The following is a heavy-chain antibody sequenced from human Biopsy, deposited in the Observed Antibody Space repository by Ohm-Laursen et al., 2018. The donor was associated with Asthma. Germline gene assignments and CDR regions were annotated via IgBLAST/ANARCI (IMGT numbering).Heavy chain of an antibody. D-gene: IGHD1-1*01. CDR3: VRDGTDDAFDI. CDR2: IWDDDTNK. J-gene: IGHJ3*02. Sequence: SLRLSCAASGFTLRRTGMHWVRQAPGQGLEWVAVIWDDDTNKHYADSVKGRFTISRDTSKNTLDLQMNSLREEDTAVYYCVRDGTDDAFDIWGQGTVVSVSS. V-gene: IGHV3-33*01. CDR1: GFTLRRTG.